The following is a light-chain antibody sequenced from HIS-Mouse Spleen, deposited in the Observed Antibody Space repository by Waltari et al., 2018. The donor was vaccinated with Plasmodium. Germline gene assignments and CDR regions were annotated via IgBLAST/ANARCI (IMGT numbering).Light chain of an antibody. Sequence: DIQMTQSPSSLSASVGDRVTITCRASQSISSYLNWYQQKPGKAPKLLIYAASSLQSGVPSSVSGSGSGTDFTLTISSLQPEYFATYYYQQSYSTWTFGQGTKVEIK. V-gene: IGKV1-39*01. CDR2: AAS. CDR1: QSISSY. CDR3: QQSYSTWT. J-gene: IGKJ1*01.